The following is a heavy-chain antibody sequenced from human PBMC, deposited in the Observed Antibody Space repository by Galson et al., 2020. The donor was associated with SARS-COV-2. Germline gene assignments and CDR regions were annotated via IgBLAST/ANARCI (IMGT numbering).Heavy chain of an antibody. CDR1: GYTFTSYA. CDR3: ATRGSTVTTSLSVDY. V-gene: IGHV1-3*01. J-gene: IGHJ4*02. Sequence: ASVKVSCKASGYTFTSYAMHWVRQAPGQRLEWMGWINAGNGNTQYSQKFQDRVTITRDTSARTAYMELSSLRSEDTAVYYCATRGSTVTTSLSVDYWCQGTLVTVSS. D-gene: IGHD4-17*01. CDR2: INAGNGNT.